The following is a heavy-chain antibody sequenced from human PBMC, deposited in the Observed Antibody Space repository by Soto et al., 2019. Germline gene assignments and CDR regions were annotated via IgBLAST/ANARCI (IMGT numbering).Heavy chain of an antibody. V-gene: IGHV3-23*01. J-gene: IGHJ4*02. CDR3: APFPPYYGSAS. Sequence: GGSLRLSCAASGFTFTSYAMAWVRQAPGKGLEWVSGIGGSGDGTYYADSVKGRVTISRDNSKNTLYLQMNSLRAEDTAVYYCAPFPPYYGSASWGQGTLVTVSS. CDR1: GFTFTSYA. D-gene: IGHD3-10*01. CDR2: IGGSGDGT.